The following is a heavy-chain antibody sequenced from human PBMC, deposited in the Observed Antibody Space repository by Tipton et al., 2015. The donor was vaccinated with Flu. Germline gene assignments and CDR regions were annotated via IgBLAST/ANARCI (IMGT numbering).Heavy chain of an antibody. CDR2: ISSSGSTI. J-gene: IGHJ2*01. D-gene: IGHD4-17*01. Sequence: SLRLSCAASGFTFSDYYMSWIRQAPGKGLEWVSYISSSGSTIYYADSVKGRFTISRDNAKNSLYLQMNSLRAEDTAVYYCARMEWTVTTPRYFDLWGRGTLVTVSS. V-gene: IGHV3-11*01. CDR3: ARMEWTVTTPRYFDL. CDR1: GFTFSDYY.